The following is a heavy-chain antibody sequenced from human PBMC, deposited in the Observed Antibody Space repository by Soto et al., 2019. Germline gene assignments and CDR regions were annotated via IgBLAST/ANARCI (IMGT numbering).Heavy chain of an antibody. D-gene: IGHD2-2*01. CDR2: ISGGGYNK. V-gene: IGHV3-23*01. CDR3: AKDRGSSATCFDY. Sequence: EVRLLESGGGLVQTGGSLRLSCAASGFTFSSFGMNWVRQAPGKGLEWLAVISGGGYNKYYAETVKGRFAISRDNSENRAFLQMNTLRADDTAVYYCAKDRGSSATCFDYWGPGVLVTVSS. CDR1: GFTFSSFG. J-gene: IGHJ4*02.